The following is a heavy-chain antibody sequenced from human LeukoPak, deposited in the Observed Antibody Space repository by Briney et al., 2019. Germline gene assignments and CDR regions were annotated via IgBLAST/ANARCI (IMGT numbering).Heavy chain of an antibody. D-gene: IGHD3-10*01. J-gene: IGHJ6*03. CDR3: ARDQALTYYYGSSNNYYYMDV. CDR2: INPNSGGT. CDR1: GYTFTGYY. V-gene: IGHV1-2*02. Sequence: ASVKVSYKASGYTFTGYYIHWVRQAPGQGLEWMGWINPNSGGTNYAQKFQGRVTMTRDTSIITAYIDLSRLRSDDTAVYYCARDQALTYYYGSSNNYYYMDVWGKGTTVTVSS.